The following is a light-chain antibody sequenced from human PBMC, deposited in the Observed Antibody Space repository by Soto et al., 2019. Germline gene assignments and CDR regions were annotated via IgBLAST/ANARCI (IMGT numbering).Light chain of an antibody. CDR3: QHYEA. CDR1: QSVSSSY. J-gene: IGKJ2*01. CDR2: GAS. V-gene: IGKV3-20*01. Sequence: EIVLTQSPGTLSLSPGERATLSCRASQSVSSSYFAWYQQKPGQAPRLVIYGASRRATGIPDRFSGSGSGTDYNLTISRVEPEDFAVCYCQHYEAFALETKLAIK.